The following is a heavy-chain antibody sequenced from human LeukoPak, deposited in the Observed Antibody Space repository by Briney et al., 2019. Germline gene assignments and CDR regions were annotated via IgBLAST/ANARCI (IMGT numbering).Heavy chain of an antibody. Sequence: AGGSLRLSCAASKFTFSNYGMTWVRQAPGNGLEWISAVSGSGDNTYYADSVKGRFTISRDNSKDTVYLEMKTLRAEDTAVYYCARRGGSSWSFFDYWGHGTLVTVSS. CDR2: VSGSGDNT. CDR1: KFTFSNYG. V-gene: IGHV3-23*01. CDR3: ARRGGSSWSFFDY. D-gene: IGHD6-13*01. J-gene: IGHJ4*01.